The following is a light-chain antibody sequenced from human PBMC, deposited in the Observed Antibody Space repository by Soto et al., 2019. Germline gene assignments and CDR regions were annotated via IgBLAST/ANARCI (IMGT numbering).Light chain of an antibody. CDR1: TGAVTSGYY. J-gene: IGLJ2*01. CDR3: LLSYSGAHLAV. CDR2: STS. V-gene: IGLV7-43*01. Sequence: QTVVTQEPSLTVSPGGTVTLTCASSTGAVTSGYYPNWFQQKPGQAPRALIYSTSNKYSWTPARFSGSLLGGKAALTLSGVQPEDEAEYYCLLSYSGAHLAVFGGGTKLTVL.